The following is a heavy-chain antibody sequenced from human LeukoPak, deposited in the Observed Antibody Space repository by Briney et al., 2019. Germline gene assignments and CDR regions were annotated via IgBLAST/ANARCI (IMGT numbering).Heavy chain of an antibody. Sequence: SETLSLTCTVSGASFSSYYWSWLRQPPGKGLEWIAYIFYNGNTKYNPSLKSRVTISVDTSKTQFSLKVTSVTAADTAVYYCARAARDRGYCGATSCFEYMDVWGRGTTVTISS. D-gene: IGHD2-2*01. CDR1: GASFSSYY. J-gene: IGHJ6*03. CDR2: IFYNGNT. V-gene: IGHV4-59*01. CDR3: ARAARDRGYCGATSCFEYMDV.